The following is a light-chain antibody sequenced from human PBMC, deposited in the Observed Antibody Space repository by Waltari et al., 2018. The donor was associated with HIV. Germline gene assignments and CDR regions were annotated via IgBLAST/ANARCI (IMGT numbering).Light chain of an antibody. J-gene: IGLJ3*02. CDR1: ALANHY. CDR3: QSGGSSGSWV. CDR2: KDT. Sequence: SNELTQPPSVSVSPGQPARITCSGDALANHYTYCFQQKPGQAPVLVIYKDTERPSGIPERFSGSRSGTTVKLTISGVQAEDEADYYCQSGGSSGSWVFGGGTKLTVL. V-gene: IGLV3-25*03.